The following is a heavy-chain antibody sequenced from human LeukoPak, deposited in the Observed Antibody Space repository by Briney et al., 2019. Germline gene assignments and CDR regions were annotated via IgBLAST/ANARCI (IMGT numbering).Heavy chain of an antibody. CDR1: GFAFSNAW. J-gene: IGHJ4*02. CDR3: TTDHMDY. CDR2: LKSKTDGGTT. Sequence: GGSLRLSCAASGFAFSNAWMSWVRQAPGKGLEWVGRLKSKTDGGTTDYAAPVKGRFTISRDDSKNTLYLQMNSLKTEDTAVYYCTTDHMDYWGQGTLVTVSS. V-gene: IGHV3-15*01.